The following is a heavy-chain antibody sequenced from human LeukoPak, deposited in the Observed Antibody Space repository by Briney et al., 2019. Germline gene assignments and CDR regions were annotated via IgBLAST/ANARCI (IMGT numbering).Heavy chain of an antibody. CDR2: IKQDGSEK. CDR3: AREQYSYGPSPFDY. J-gene: IGHJ4*02. Sequence: GGSLRLSCAASGFTFSSYWMTWVRQAPGKGLEWVANIKQDGSEKYFVDSVKGRFTISRDNAKNSLYLQMNSLRAEDTAVYYCAREQYSYGPSPFDYWGQGTLVTVSS. CDR1: GFTFSSYW. D-gene: IGHD5-18*01. V-gene: IGHV3-7*01.